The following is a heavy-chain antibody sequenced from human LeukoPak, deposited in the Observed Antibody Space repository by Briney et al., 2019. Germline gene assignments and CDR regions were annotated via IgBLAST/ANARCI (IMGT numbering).Heavy chain of an antibody. CDR1: GGSISTYY. D-gene: IGHD3-10*01. CDR3: ARSGSNAFDI. J-gene: IGHJ3*02. Sequence: PSETLSLTCTVSGGSISTYYWSWIRKPPGKGLEWIGHIYNSGSTNYNPSLKSRVTVSVDTSKNQFSLKLSSVTAADTAVYYCARSGSNAFDIWGQGTMVTVSS. CDR2: IYNSGST. V-gene: IGHV4-59*08.